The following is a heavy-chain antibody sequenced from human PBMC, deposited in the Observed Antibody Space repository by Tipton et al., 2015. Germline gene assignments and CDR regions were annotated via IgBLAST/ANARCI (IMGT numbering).Heavy chain of an antibody. CDR2: ISGSGTIT. J-gene: IGHJ6*02. V-gene: IGHV3-23*01. D-gene: IGHD2-15*01. CDR1: GFTFSTYA. Sequence: SLRLSCAASGFTFSTYAMTWVRQAPGKGLEWVAGISGSGTITYYADSVKGRFSISRDNSKNTLYLQMYSLRTEDTALYFCARSVVDGTFFYYYGMDVWGQGTTVTVSS. CDR3: ARSVVDGTFFYYYGMDV.